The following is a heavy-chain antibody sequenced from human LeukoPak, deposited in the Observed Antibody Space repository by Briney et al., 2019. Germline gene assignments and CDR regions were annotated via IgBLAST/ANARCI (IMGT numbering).Heavy chain of an antibody. D-gene: IGHD3-22*01. CDR3: ARQDYFDSSVLDY. Sequence: GGSLRLSCASSGFTFSSYSMNWVRQAPGKGLEWVSSISSSSPYIYYANSVKGRFTISRDNAKNSLYLQMNGLRAEDTAVYYCARQDYFDSSVLDYWGQGTLVTVSS. CDR1: GFTFSSYS. J-gene: IGHJ4*02. CDR2: ISSSSPYI. V-gene: IGHV3-21*01.